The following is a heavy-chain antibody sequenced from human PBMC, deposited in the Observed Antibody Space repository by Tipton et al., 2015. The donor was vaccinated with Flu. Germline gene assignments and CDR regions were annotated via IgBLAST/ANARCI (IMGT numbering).Heavy chain of an antibody. V-gene: IGHV4-38-2*02. CDR2: IFHGGST. CDR3: ATYYYGSGTQSAFDY. J-gene: IGHJ4*02. D-gene: IGHD3-10*01. CDR1: GYSISSGYY. Sequence: LRLSCTVSGYSISSGYYWGWIRQPPGKGLEWIGSIFHGGSTYYNPSLKSRVTISVDTSKNQFSLKLSSVTAAGTAVYYCATYYYGSGTQSAFDYWGQGTLVTVSS.